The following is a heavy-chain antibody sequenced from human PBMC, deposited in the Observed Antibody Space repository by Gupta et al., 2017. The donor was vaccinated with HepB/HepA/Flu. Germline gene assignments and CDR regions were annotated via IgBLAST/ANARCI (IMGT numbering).Heavy chain of an antibody. D-gene: IGHD1-1*01. CDR1: AFTFSSYG. J-gene: IGHJ5*02. CDR2: ISYDGSNK. Sequence: QVQLLESVGGVVQPGRSLRLSCAASAFTFSSYGMHWVRQAPGKGLEWVAVISYDGSNKYYADSVKGRFTISRDNSKNTLYLQMNSLRAEDTAVYYCAKDLTHDSNWFDPWGQGTLVTVSS. CDR3: AKDLTHDSNWFDP. V-gene: IGHV3-30*18.